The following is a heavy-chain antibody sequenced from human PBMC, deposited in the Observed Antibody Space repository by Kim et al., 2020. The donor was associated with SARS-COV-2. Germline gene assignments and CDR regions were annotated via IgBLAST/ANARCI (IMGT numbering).Heavy chain of an antibody. J-gene: IGHJ6*02. V-gene: IGHV1-18*01. D-gene: IGHD3-10*01. CDR1: GYTFTSYG. CDR3: ARDRALRELLYPIGYYYGMDV. Sequence: ASVKVSCKASGYTFTSYGISWVRQAPGQGLEWMGWISAYNGNTNYAQKLQGRVTMTTDTSTSTAYMELRSLRSDDTAVYYCARDRALRELLYPIGYYYGMDVWGQGTTVTVSS. CDR2: ISAYNGNT.